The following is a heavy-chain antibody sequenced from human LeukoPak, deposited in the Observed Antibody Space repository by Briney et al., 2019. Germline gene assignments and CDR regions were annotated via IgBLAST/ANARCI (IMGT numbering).Heavy chain of an antibody. J-gene: IGHJ4*02. CDR3: ARDSGWYRPFDN. V-gene: IGHV4-39*07. Sequence: SETLSLTCTVSGGSISSSSYYWGWIRQPPGKGLEWIGSIYYSGSTYYNPSLKSRVTISVDTSKNQFSLKLSSVTAADTAVYYCARDSGWYRPFDNWGQGTLVTVSS. CDR1: GGSISSSSYY. CDR2: IYYSGST. D-gene: IGHD6-19*01.